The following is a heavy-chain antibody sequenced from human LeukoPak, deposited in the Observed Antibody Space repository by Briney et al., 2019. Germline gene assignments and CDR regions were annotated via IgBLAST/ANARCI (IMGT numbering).Heavy chain of an antibody. J-gene: IGHJ6*03. D-gene: IGHD4-17*01. CDR2: ISYDGSNK. Sequence: PGGSLRLSCAASGFTFSSYGMHWVRQAPGKGLEWVAVISYDGSNKYYADSVKGRFTISRDNSKNTLYLQTNSLRAEDTAVYYCAKEGDGDYSSYMDVWGKGTTVTVSS. CDR3: AKEGDGDYSSYMDV. V-gene: IGHV3-30*18. CDR1: GFTFSSYG.